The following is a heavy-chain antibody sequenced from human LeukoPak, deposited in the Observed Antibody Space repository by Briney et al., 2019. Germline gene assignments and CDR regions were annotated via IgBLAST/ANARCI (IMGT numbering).Heavy chain of an antibody. J-gene: IGHJ3*02. V-gene: IGHV3-64D*06. CDR1: GFTFSTDA. CDR3: VKDHDWGAFPI. Sequence: GGSLRLSCSHSGFTFSTDAMQWVRQAPGKGLEYVSGISSNGGSTYYADSVKGRFTISRDNSKNTLYLQMSSLRAEDTAVYYCVKDHDWGAFPIWVQGTMVTVSS. CDR2: ISSNGGST. D-gene: IGHD7-27*01.